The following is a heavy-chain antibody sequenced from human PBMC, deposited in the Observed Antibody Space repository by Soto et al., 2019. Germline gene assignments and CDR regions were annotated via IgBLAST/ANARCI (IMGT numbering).Heavy chain of an antibody. CDR3: AKQPLVYWYELTGGYYGMDV. D-gene: IGHD2-8*02. J-gene: IGHJ6*02. Sequence: GSLRLSCAASGFTFSSYAMSWVGQAPGKGLEWVSAISGSGGSTYYADSVKGRFTIYRDNSKNTLYLQMHSLRAEDTAVYYCAKQPLVYWYELTGGYYGMDVWGQGTTVTVSS. CDR2: ISGSGGST. V-gene: IGHV3-23*01. CDR1: GFTFSSYA.